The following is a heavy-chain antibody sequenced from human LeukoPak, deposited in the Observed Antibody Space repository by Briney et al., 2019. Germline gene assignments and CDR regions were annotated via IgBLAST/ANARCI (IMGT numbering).Heavy chain of an antibody. V-gene: IGHV1-2*02. CDR3: AKDQGRGYTYGLYYFDY. CDR1: GYTFTGYY. D-gene: IGHD5-18*01. CDR2: INPNSGGT. Sequence: ASVKVSCKASGYTFTGYYMHWIRQAPGHGLEWMAWINPNSGGTNYAQKFQGRVTMTRDTSSSTAYMELSRLRSDDTAMYYCAKDQGRGYTYGLYYFDYWGQGTLVTVSS. J-gene: IGHJ4*02.